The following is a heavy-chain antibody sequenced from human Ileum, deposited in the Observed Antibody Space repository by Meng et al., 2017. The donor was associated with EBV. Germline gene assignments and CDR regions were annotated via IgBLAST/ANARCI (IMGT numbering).Heavy chain of an antibody. Sequence: QVQLQDSCPGLVKPSATLSLPCTVSGGSISRYYWSCIRQPPGKGLEWIGYIYYSGSTNYNPSLKSRVTISVDTSKNQFSLNLSSVTAADTAVYYCARGGWSLDYWGQGTLVTVSS. J-gene: IGHJ4*02. V-gene: IGHV4-59*08. CDR2: IYYSGST. D-gene: IGHD2-15*01. CDR3: ARGGWSLDY. CDR1: GGSISRYY.